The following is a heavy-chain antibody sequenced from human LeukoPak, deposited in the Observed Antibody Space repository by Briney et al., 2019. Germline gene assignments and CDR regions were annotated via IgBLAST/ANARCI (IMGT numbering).Heavy chain of an antibody. CDR2: ISAYNANT. D-gene: IGHD3-10*01. CDR1: GGTFSSYA. CDR3: AREVRGGNAFDI. Sequence: ASVKVSCKASGGTFSSYAIGWVRQAPGQGLEWMGWISAYNANTNYAQKFQDRVTMTTDTSTSTAYMELRSLRSDDTAVYYCAREVRGGNAFDIWGQGTMVTVSS. V-gene: IGHV1-18*01. J-gene: IGHJ3*02.